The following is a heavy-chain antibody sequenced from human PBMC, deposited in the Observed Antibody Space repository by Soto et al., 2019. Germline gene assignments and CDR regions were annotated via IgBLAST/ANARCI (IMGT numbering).Heavy chain of an antibody. CDR1: GFTFSSYS. CDR3: ERDNPPSSGWYEAFDI. V-gene: IGHV3-48*02. J-gene: IGHJ3*02. Sequence: GGSLRLSCAASGFTFSSYSMNWVRQAPGKGLEGVSYISSSSSTIYYADSVKGRFTISRDNAKNSLYLQMNSLRDEDTAVYDCERDNPPSSGWYEAFDIWGQGTMVTVSS. D-gene: IGHD6-19*01. CDR2: ISSSSSTI.